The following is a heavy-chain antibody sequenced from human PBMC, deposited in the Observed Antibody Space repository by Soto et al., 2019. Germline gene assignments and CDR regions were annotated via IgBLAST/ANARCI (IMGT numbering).Heavy chain of an antibody. D-gene: IGHD7-27*01. J-gene: IGHJ4*02. CDR1: GFTFSVFA. CDR3: AKEVSLGSTVDLGY. V-gene: IGHV3-23*01. Sequence: GGSLRLSCAASGFTFSVFAMSWVRQAPGKGLEWVSTISGSGGSTYYADAVKGRFTISRDNSMGTLYLQMKSLRVEDTAIYYCAKEVSLGSTVDLGYWGQGALVTVSS. CDR2: ISGSGGST.